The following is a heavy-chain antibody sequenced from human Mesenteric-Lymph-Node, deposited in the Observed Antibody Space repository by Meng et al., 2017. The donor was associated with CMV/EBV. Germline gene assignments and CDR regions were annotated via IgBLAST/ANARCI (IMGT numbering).Heavy chain of an antibody. CDR2: ISGNGGNT. V-gene: IGHV3-23*01. J-gene: IGHJ4*02. CDR1: GFTFSSYA. D-gene: IGHD1-26*01. Sequence: GGSLRLSCAASGFTFSSYAMSWVRQAPGKGLEWVSAISGNGGNTYYVDSEKGRFTISRDNSKNTLFLQINSLRAEDTALYYCAKSPKWELPFDYWGQGTLVTVSS. CDR3: AKSPKWELPFDY.